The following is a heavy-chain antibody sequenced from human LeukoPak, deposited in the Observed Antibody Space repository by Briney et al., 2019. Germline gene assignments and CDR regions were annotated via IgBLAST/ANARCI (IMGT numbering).Heavy chain of an antibody. J-gene: IGHJ5*02. V-gene: IGHV1-69*01. CDR3: ARDNAPGYCSSTSCYFSRDWFDP. CDR2: IIPIFGTA. D-gene: IGHD2-2*01. CDR1: GSTFSSYA. Sequence: SVKVSCKASGSTFSSYAISWVRQAPGQGLEWMGGIIPIFGTANYAQKFQGRVTITADESTSTAYMELSSLRSEDTAVYYCARDNAPGYCSSTSCYFSRDWFDPWGQGTLVTVSS.